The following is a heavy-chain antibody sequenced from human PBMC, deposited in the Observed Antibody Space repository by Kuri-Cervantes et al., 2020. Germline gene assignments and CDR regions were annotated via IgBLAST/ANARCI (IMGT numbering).Heavy chain of an antibody. CDR1: GGSISSSIYY. CDR2: TFYRGAT. CDR3: ARDGAYCTSVLCYSRDYYYYMDV. D-gene: IGHD2-8*01. V-gene: IGHV4-39*02. J-gene: IGHJ6*03. Sequence: SETLSLTCSVSGGSISSSIYYWGWIRQPPGMGLEWIGSTFYRGATNYNPSLKSRVTISVDPSNNQFSLKLTSVTAADTGVYYCARDGAYCTSVLCYSRDYYYYMDVWGKGTTVTVSS.